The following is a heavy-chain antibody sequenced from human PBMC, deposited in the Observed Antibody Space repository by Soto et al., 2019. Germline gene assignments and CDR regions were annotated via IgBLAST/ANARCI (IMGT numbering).Heavy chain of an antibody. CDR2: IYYSGST. D-gene: IGHD5-18*01. V-gene: IGHV4-30-4*01. CDR3: ARDTRGYSYGYPDPYYYYGMDV. CDR1: GGSISSGDYY. Sequence: SETLSLTCTVSGGSISSGDYYWSWIRQPPGKGLEWIGYIYYSGSTYYNPSLKSRVTISVDTSKNQFSLKLSSVTAADTAVYYCARDTRGYSYGYPDPYYYYGMDVWGQGTTVTVSS. J-gene: IGHJ6*02.